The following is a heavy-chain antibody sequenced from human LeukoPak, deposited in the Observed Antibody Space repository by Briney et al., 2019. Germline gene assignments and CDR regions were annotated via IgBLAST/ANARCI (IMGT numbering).Heavy chain of an antibody. D-gene: IGHD2-8*01. J-gene: IGHJ4*02. CDR3: GRDWAGRRIMD. V-gene: IGHV3-33*01. CDR2: IWYDGGLK. Sequence: GGSLRLSCAASGFGFSTYAMHWVRQSPGKGLEWVAVIWYDGGLKYYADSVEGRFTISRDNSKNTVYLQMNSLRAEDTAVYYCGRDWAGRRIMDWGQGTLVRVSS. CDR1: GFGFSTYA.